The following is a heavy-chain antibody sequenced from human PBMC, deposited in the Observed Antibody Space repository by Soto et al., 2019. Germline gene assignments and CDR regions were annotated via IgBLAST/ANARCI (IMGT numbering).Heavy chain of an antibody. CDR2: IYYRGST. J-gene: IGHJ4*02. Sequence: QVQLQESGPGLVKPSQTLFLTCTVSGGSISSGDYYCSWTCQPPGKGLEWIGYIYYRGSTSYNPSLTSLVTISVATSKTQFSLKLSSVTAADTVVYYCARLSDYSSGSYIDYWCQRPLVTVSS. CDR1: GGSISSGDYY. D-gene: IGHD3-10*01. V-gene: IGHV4-30-4*01. CDR3: ARLSDYSSGSYIDY.